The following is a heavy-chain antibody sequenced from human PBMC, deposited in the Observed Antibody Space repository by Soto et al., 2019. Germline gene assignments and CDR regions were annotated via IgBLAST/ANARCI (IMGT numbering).Heavy chain of an antibody. J-gene: IGHJ6*03. D-gene: IGHD3-10*01. V-gene: IGHV2-5*02. CDR1: GFSLTTSGEA. CDR3: AHIPGSGQLLYFYYYYMDV. CDR2: IYWDDDK. Sequence: QITLKESGPTLVKPTQTLTLTCTFSGFSLTTSGEAVGWIRQPPGKALEWLALIYWDDDKRSSPSLKSRLTITKDTSKNQVVLTMTNMDPVDTSTYYCAHIPGSGQLLYFYYYYMDVWGKGTTVTVSS.